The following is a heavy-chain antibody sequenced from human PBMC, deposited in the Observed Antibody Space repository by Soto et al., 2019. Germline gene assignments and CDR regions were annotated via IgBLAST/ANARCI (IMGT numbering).Heavy chain of an antibody. CDR1: GYTFSSYA. J-gene: IGHJ4*02. D-gene: IGHD3-16*01. CDR2: ISGSGGST. Sequence: GGSLRLSFAASGYTFSSYAMSWVRQAPGKGLEWVSAISGSGGSTYYADSVKGRFTISRDNSKNTLYLQMNSLRAEDTAVYYCAKDLGYDYIWGSPDYWGQGTLVTVSS. CDR3: AKDLGYDYIWGSPDY. V-gene: IGHV3-23*01.